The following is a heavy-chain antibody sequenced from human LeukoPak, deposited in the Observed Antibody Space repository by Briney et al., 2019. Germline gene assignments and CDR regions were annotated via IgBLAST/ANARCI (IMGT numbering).Heavy chain of an antibody. Sequence: GGSLRLSCAASGFTFSSYEMNWVRQAPGKGLEWVSYISSSGSTIYYADSVKGRFTISRDNAKNSLYLQMNSLRAEDTAVYYCARPYGSGSYYVYWGQGTLVTVSS. V-gene: IGHV3-48*03. J-gene: IGHJ4*02. CDR3: ARPYGSGSYYVY. D-gene: IGHD3-10*01. CDR2: ISSSGSTI. CDR1: GFTFSSYE.